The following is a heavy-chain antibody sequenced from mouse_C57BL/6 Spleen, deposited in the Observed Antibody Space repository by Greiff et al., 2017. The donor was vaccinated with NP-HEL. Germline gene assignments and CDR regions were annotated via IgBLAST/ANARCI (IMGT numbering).Heavy chain of an antibody. D-gene: IGHD2-4*01. CDR3: ARGGLRRFDY. Sequence: EVMLVESGGGLVKPGGSLKLSCAASGFTFSSYAMSWVRQTPEKRLEWVATISDGGSYTYYPDNVKGRFTISRDNAKNNLYLQMSHLKSEDTAMYYCARGGLRRFDYWGQGTTLTVSS. V-gene: IGHV5-4*03. J-gene: IGHJ2*01. CDR1: GFTFSSYA. CDR2: ISDGGSYT.